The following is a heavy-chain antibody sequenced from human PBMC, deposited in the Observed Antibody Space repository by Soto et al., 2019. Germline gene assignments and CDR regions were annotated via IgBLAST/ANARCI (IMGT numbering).Heavy chain of an antibody. Sequence: PGESLKISCKGSGYRFTNYWIGWVRQMPGKGLDWMGIIYVGDSDTRYSPSFQGQVTISADKSISTAYLQWSSLKASDTAMYYCVSPLQSNYARFSYYSGTDVWGQGTTVTASS. CDR3: VSPLQSNYARFSYYSGTDV. CDR1: GYRFTNYW. CDR2: IYVGDSDT. V-gene: IGHV5-51*01. J-gene: IGHJ6*02. D-gene: IGHD4-4*01.